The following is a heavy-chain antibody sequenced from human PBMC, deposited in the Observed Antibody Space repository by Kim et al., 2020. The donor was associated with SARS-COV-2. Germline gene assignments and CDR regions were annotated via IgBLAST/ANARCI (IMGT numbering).Heavy chain of an antibody. V-gene: IGHV4-59*13. D-gene: IGHD4-17*01. CDR2: IYYSGST. CDR1: GGSISSYY. CDR3: ARGRGVDNFYGDYPGGRVDWFDP. J-gene: IGHJ5*02. Sequence: SETLSLTCTVSGGSISSYYWSWIRQPPGKGLEWIGYIYYSGSTNYNPSLKSRVTISVDTSKNQFSLKLSSVTAADTAVYYCARGRGVDNFYGDYPGGRVDWFDPWGQGTLVTVSS.